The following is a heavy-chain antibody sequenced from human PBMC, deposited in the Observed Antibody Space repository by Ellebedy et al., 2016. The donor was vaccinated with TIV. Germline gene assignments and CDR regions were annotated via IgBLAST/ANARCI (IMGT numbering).Heavy chain of an antibody. CDR1: GGSISSGGYY. V-gene: IGHV4-61*08. Sequence: MPSETLSLTCTVSGGSISSGGYYWSWIRQHPGKGLEWIGYIYYSGITNYNPSLKGRVTLSGDTSKSQFSLKLSSVTAADTAVYYCARHDEVSMMAHGLDVWGQGSTVTVSS. CDR3: ARHDEVSMMAHGLDV. J-gene: IGHJ6*02. CDR2: IYYSGIT. D-gene: IGHD5/OR15-5a*01.